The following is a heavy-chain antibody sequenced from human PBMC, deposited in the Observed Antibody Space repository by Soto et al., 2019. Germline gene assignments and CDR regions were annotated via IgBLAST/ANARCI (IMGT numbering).Heavy chain of an antibody. V-gene: IGHV1-46*03. CDR3: ARDRTAHYYGSGTENWFDP. J-gene: IGHJ5*02. CDR1: GYTFTSYY. CDR2: INPSGGST. Sequence: ASVKVSCKASGYTFTSYYMHWVRQAPGQGREWMGIINPSGGSTSYAQKFQGRVTMTRDTSTSTVYMELSSLRSEDTAVYYCARDRTAHYYGSGTENWFDPWGQGPLVTASS. D-gene: IGHD3-10*01.